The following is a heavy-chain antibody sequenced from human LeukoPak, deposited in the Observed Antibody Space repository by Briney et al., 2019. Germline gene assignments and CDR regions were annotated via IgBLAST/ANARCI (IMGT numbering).Heavy chain of an antibody. CDR3: ARGKDNLRFLEVGYFDY. D-gene: IGHD3-3*01. V-gene: IGHV4-59*01. J-gene: IGHJ4*02. Sequence: ASETLSLTCTVSGGSISSYYWSWIRQPPGKGLEWIGYIYYSGSTNYNPSLKSRVTISVDTSKNQFSLKLSSVTAADTAVYYCARGKDNLRFLEVGYFDYWGQGTLVTVSS. CDR2: IYYSGST. CDR1: GGSISSYY.